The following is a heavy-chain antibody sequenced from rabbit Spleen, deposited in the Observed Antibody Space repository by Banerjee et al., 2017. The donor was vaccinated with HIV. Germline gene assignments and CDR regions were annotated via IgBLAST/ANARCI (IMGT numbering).Heavy chain of an antibody. J-gene: IGHJ4*01. CDR3: ARSSGADYNYWNF. D-gene: IGHD6-1*01. CDR1: GFSFSSYYY. V-gene: IGHV1S40*01. Sequence: QQLVESGGGLVKPGASLTLTCKASGFSFSSYYYMCWVRQAPGKGLEWIACIYTSSGSTYYASWAKGRFTISKTSSTTVTLQMTSLTAADTATYFCARSSGADYNYWNFWGPGTPSPS. CDR2: IYTSSGST.